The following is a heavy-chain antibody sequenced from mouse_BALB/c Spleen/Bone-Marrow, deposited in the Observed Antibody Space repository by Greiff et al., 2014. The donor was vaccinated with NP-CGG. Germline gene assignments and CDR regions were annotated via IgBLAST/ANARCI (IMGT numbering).Heavy chain of an antibody. Sequence: VQLKESGAELAKPGASVKLSCTASGFNIKDTYMHWVKQRPEQGLEWIERIDPANGDTKYDPKFQGKATITADTSSNTAYLQLSSLTSEDTAVYYCTKPSFYYGSSYWYFDVWGAGTTVTVSS. D-gene: IGHD1-1*01. V-gene: IGHV14-3*02. CDR3: TKPSFYYGSSYWYFDV. CDR2: IDPANGDT. J-gene: IGHJ1*01. CDR1: GFNIKDTY.